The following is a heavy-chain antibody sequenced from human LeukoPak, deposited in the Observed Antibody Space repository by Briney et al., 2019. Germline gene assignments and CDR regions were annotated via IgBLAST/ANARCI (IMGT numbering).Heavy chain of an antibody. Sequence: PGGSLRLSCAASGFAFNNYVMTWVRQAPGKGLDWFSAISGSGDSTYYADSVKGRFTISRDNSKNTLYLQMNSLRAEDTALYYCVKAYSGKYYDYFDYWGQGTLVTVSS. J-gene: IGHJ4*02. D-gene: IGHD1-26*01. CDR1: GFAFNNYV. V-gene: IGHV3-23*01. CDR3: VKAYSGKYYDYFDY. CDR2: ISGSGDST.